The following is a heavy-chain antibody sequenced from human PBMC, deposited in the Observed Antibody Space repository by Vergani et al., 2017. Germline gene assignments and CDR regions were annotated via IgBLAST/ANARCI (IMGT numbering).Heavy chain of an antibody. D-gene: IGHD2-2*01. V-gene: IGHV4-59*08. CDR2: IYYSGST. J-gene: IGHJ4*02. CDR1: GGSISSYY. CDR3: ARQYCSSTSCRRLRFLEWLFDY. Sequence: QVQLQESGPGLVKPSETLSLTCTVSGGSISSYYWSWIRQPPGKGLEWIGYIYYSGSTYYNPSLKSRVTISVDTSKNQFSLKLSSVTAADTAVYYCARQYCSSTSCRRLRFLEWLFDYWGQGILVTVSS.